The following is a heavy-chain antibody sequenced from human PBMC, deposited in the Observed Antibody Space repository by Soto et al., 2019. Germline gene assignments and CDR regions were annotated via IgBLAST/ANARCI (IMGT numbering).Heavy chain of an antibody. CDR1: GFAFSAYA. CDR3: AKDKGAAGVFDY. D-gene: IGHD6-13*01. J-gene: IGHJ4*02. V-gene: IGHV3-23*01. Sequence: EVPLLESGGGLVQPGGSLRLSCAASGFAFSAYAMSWVRQAPGKGLEWVSAITGRGDTTDYADSVKGRFTISRDNSKNTLYLQMNSLRAEDTAVYYCAKDKGAAGVFDYWGQGTLVTVSS. CDR2: ITGRGDTT.